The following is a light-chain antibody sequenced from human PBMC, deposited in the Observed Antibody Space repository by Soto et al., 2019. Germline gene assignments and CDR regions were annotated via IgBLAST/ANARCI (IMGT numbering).Light chain of an antibody. J-gene: IGLJ1*01. CDR2: DVS. CDR1: SSDIGGYNY. CDR3: CSYAVSSTFAV. Sequence: QSALTQPRSVSGSPGQSVTISCTGTSSDIGGYNYVSWYQQHPGKAPKLMIYDVSKRPSGVPDRFSGSKSGNTASLTISGLQAADEAHYYCCSYAVSSTFAVFGTGTMLT. V-gene: IGLV2-11*01.